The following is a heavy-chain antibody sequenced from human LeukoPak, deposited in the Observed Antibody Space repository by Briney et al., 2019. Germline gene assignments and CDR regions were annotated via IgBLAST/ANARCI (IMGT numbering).Heavy chain of an antibody. D-gene: IGHD6-19*01. J-gene: IGHJ4*02. CDR2: IYYSGST. Sequence: SETLSLTCTVSGGSISSYYWSWIRQPAGKGLEWIGSIYYSGSTYYNPSLKSRVTISVDTSKNQFSLKLSSVTAADTAVYYCAREDGIAVAGTWGQGTLVTVSS. CDR3: AREDGIAVAGT. V-gene: IGHV4-4*07. CDR1: GGSISSYY.